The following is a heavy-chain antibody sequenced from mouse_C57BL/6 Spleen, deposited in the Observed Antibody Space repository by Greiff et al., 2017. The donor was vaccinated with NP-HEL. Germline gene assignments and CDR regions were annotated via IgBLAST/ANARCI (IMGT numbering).Heavy chain of an antibody. CDR3: ARYDYLYFDY. D-gene: IGHD2-4*01. J-gene: IGHJ2*01. Sequence: VQLQQPGAELVMPGASVKLSCKASGYTFTSYWLHWVKQRPGQGLEWIGEIDPSDSYTNYNQKFKGKSTLTVDKSSSTAYRQLSRLTSEDSAVYYCARYDYLYFDYWGQGTTLTVSS. V-gene: IGHV1-69*01. CDR1: GYTFTSYW. CDR2: IDPSDSYT.